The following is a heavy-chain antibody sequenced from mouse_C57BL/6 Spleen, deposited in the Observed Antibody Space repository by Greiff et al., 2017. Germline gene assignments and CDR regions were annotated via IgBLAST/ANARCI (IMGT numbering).Heavy chain of an antibody. CDR1: GYTFTEYT. CDR2: FYPGSGSI. Sequence: VKLQQSGAELVKPGASVKLSCKASGYTFTEYTIHWVKQRSGQGLEWIGWFYPGSGSIKYNEKFKDKATLTADKSSSTVFMELSRLTSDDSAVYFCARHEDGISYEGYAMDYWGQGTSVTVSS. J-gene: IGHJ4*01. CDR3: ARHEDGISYEGYAMDY. V-gene: IGHV1-62-2*01. D-gene: IGHD1-1*01.